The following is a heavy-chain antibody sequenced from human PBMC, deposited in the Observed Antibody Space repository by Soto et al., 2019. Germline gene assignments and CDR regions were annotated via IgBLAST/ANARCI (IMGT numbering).Heavy chain of an antibody. D-gene: IGHD3-22*01. CDR1: GVTFSSYA. CDR2: IIPIFGTA. Sequence: QVQLVQSGAEVKKPGSSVKVSCKASGVTFSSYAISWVRQAPGQGLEWMGGIIPIFGTANYAQKFQGRVTITADKSTSTAYMELSSLRSEDTAVYYCARETESRWNYYDSSGTGTFDIWGHGTMVTVSS. CDR3: ARETESRWNYYDSSGTGTFDI. J-gene: IGHJ3*02. V-gene: IGHV1-69*06.